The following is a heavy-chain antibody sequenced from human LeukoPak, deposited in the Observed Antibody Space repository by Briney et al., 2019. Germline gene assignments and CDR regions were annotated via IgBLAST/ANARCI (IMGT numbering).Heavy chain of an antibody. CDR2: IIPILGIA. CDR1: VGTLISYA. J-gene: IGHJ4*02. Sequence: SVKVSSTASVGTLISYAISWVRQAPGQGREWVGRIIPILGIANYVHKFQGRVTITADKSTSTAYMELSSLRSEDTAVYYCARSPPYGSGSYCPFDYWGQGTLVTVSS. CDR3: ARSPPYGSGSYCPFDY. V-gene: IGHV1-69*04. D-gene: IGHD3-10*01.